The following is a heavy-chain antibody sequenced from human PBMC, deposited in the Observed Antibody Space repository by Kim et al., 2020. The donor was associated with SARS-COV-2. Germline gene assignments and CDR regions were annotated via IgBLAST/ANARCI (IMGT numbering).Heavy chain of an antibody. D-gene: IGHD1-26*01. CDR3: AGSLDY. J-gene: IGHJ4*02. V-gene: IGHV3-48*01. Sequence: GGSLRLSCAASGFTFSSYSMNWVRQAPGKGLEWISYISSSRSTIYYADSVKGRFTISRDNAKNSLYLQMNSLRAEDTAVYYCAGSLDYWGQGTLVTVSS. CDR1: GFTFSSYS. CDR2: ISSSRSTI.